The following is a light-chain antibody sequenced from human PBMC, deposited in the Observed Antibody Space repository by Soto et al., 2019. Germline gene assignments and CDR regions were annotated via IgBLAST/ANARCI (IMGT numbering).Light chain of an antibody. CDR1: QSVGSY. J-gene: IGKJ1*01. CDR2: DAS. Sequence: EIVLTQSPATLSLSPGERATLSCRASQSVGSYLAWYQHIRGQAPRLLIYDASNRATGIPARFCGSGSGTDFTLTISSLEPEDFAVYYCEQRGNWPPTWTFGQGTKVESK. V-gene: IGKV3-11*01. CDR3: EQRGNWPPTWT.